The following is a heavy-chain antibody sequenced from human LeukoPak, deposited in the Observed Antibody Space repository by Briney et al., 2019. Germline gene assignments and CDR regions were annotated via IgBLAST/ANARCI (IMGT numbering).Heavy chain of an antibody. CDR2: INGDGSRT. J-gene: IGHJ4*02. V-gene: IGHV3-74*01. CDR1: GFTLSNYW. D-gene: IGHD2-15*01. Sequence: GRSLRLSCAASGFTLSNYWMHWVRQTPGQGLVWVSHINGDGSRTSYADSVRGRFTISRDNAKNTLFLQMNSLRAEDTAVYYCARDATAHFDYWGQGTLVTVSS. CDR3: ARDATAHFDY.